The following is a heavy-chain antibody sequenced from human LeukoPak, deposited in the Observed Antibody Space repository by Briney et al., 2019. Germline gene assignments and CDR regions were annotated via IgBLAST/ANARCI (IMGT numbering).Heavy chain of an antibody. D-gene: IGHD3-10*01. CDR2: INHSGST. V-gene: IGHV4-34*01. Sequence: PSETLSLTCAVYGGSFSGYYWSWIRQPPGKGLEWIGEINHSGSTNYNPSLKSRVTISVDTSKNQFSLKLSSVTAADTAVYYCARLRRYGSGSYYKPNWFDPWGQGTLVTVSS. CDR3: ARLRRYGSGSYYKPNWFDP. CDR1: GGSFSGYY. J-gene: IGHJ5*02.